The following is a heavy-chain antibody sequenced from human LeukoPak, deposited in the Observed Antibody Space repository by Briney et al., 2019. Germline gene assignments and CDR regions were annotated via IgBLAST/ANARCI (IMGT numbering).Heavy chain of an antibody. CDR2: IIPIFGTA. CDR1: GGTFSSYA. Sequence: GASVKVSCKASGGTFSSYAISWVRQAPGQGLEWMGGIIPIFGTANYAQKFQGRVTITTDESTSTAYMELRSLRSDDTAVYYCARRAEWLQVWFDPWGQGTLVTVSS. D-gene: IGHD3-3*01. J-gene: IGHJ5*02. V-gene: IGHV1-69*05. CDR3: ARRAEWLQVWFDP.